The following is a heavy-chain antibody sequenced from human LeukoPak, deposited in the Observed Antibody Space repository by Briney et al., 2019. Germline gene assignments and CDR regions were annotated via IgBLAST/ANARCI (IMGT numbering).Heavy chain of an antibody. V-gene: IGHV1-18*01. Sequence: ASVKVSCKTSGYTSDFMKYGVAWVRQAPGQGLEWMGWINPDSGHVNYAQKFQGRVTMTTHTSTTTAYMELSSLKSDDTAVYYCARELWSGNYNIWGQGTLVTVSS. J-gene: IGHJ4*02. CDR1: GYTSDFMKYG. CDR2: INPDSGHV. D-gene: IGHD3-3*01. CDR3: ARELWSGNYNI.